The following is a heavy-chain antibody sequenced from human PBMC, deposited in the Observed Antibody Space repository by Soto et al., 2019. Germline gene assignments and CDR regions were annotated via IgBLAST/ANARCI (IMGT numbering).Heavy chain of an antibody. CDR3: ATQEVGGSYVYTFDP. CDR1: GGSISNYY. CDR2: IYYSGST. V-gene: IGHV4-59*08. J-gene: IGHJ5*02. D-gene: IGHD1-26*01. Sequence: SETLSLTCSVSGGSISNYYWSWIRQPPGKGLEWIGYIYYSGSTSYNPSLKSRVTISGDTSKNHFSLKLSSVTAADTAVYYCATQEVGGSYVYTFDPWGQGTLVTVSS.